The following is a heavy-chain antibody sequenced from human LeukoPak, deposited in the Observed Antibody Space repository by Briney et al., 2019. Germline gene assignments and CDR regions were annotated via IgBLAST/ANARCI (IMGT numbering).Heavy chain of an antibody. Sequence: GGSLRLSCAASGFLFSNYNMNWVRQAPGKGLEWVSSISSSGSSIYYADSVKGRFTISRDNAKNSLYLQVNSLRAEDTAVYYCARDRRRHSGWYEVWGQGTLVTVSS. CDR2: ISSSGSSI. CDR1: GFLFSNYN. D-gene: IGHD6-19*01. CDR3: ARDRRRHSGWYEV. V-gene: IGHV3-21*04. J-gene: IGHJ4*02.